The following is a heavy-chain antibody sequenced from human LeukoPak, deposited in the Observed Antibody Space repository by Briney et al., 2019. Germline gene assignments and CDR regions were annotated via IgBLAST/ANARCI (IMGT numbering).Heavy chain of an antibody. Sequence: GGSLRLSCAASGFTFSSYAMHWVRQAPGKGLEYVSAISSNGGSTYYANSVKGRFTISRDNSKNTLYLQMGSLRAEDMAVCYCARVVGATGWFDPWGQGTLVTVSS. V-gene: IGHV3-64*01. CDR1: GFTFSSYA. J-gene: IGHJ5*02. D-gene: IGHD1-26*01. CDR2: ISSNGGST. CDR3: ARVVGATGWFDP.